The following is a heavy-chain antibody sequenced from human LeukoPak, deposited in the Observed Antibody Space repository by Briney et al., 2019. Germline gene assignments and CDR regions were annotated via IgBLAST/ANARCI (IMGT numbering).Heavy chain of an antibody. CDR3: ARSRYCSSNSCLNFDY. J-gene: IGHJ4*02. Sequence: GASVKVSCKASGYTFTSHDINWVRQAPGQGLEWLGWMNPNSGSTGSAQRFQGRVTMTRNTSISTAYMELSSLRFEDTAVYYCARSRYCSSNSCLNFDYWGQGTLVTVSS. CDR1: GYTFTSHD. V-gene: IGHV1-8*01. D-gene: IGHD2-2*01. CDR2: MNPNSGST.